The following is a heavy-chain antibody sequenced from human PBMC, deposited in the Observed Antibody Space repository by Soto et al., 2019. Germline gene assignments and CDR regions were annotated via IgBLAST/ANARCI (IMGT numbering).Heavy chain of an antibody. CDR2: MNPSGNT. Sequence: QVQLVQSGAEVKNPGASVKVSCKASGDRFTSFDINWVRQATGQGPEWIGWMNPSGNTGHAQSFQARVTLSRDLSISTAYMELSSLRSDDTAKYYCARYIVGRGFVVWGQGTVVIVSS. V-gene: IGHV1-8*01. CDR3: ARYIVGRGFVV. D-gene: IGHD2-15*01. CDR1: GDRFTSFD. J-gene: IGHJ3*01.